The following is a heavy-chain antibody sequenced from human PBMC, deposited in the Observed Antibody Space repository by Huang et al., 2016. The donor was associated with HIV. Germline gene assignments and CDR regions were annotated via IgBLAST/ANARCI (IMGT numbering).Heavy chain of an antibody. CDR2: SNPNGGGT. V-gene: IGHV1-2*02. D-gene: IGHD5-12*01. J-gene: IGHJ4*02. CDR3: ARDFYRFLVAPGES. Sequence: QVQLVQSGAEVQKPGASVKVSCKVSGFFLSAFYMHWVRQGPGQGLEWRGWSNPNGGGTHRSQKLQGRLTMTRDTSISTIYMELSSLRSDDTAVYYCARDFYRFLVAPGESWGQGTLVTVSS. CDR1: GFFLSAFY.